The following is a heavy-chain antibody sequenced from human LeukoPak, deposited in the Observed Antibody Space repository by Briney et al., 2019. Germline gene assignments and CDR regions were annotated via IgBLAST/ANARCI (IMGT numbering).Heavy chain of an antibody. Sequence: PGGSLRLSCAASGFTFSSYAMSWVRQAPGKGLEWVSHISGSGGGTYSADSVKGRFTISRDNSKNTLYLQMNSLRAEDTAVYYCAKVRTFFGSGIDFWGQGTLVTVSS. V-gene: IGHV3-23*01. CDR2: ISGSGGGT. J-gene: IGHJ4*02. CDR3: AKVRTFFGSGIDF. CDR1: GFTFSSYA. D-gene: IGHD3-10*01.